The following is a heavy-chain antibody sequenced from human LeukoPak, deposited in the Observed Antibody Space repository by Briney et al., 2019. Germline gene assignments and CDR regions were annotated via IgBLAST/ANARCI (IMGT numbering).Heavy chain of an antibody. V-gene: IGHV4-59*01. D-gene: IGHD6-13*01. CDR2: IYYSGST. CDR1: GGSISSYY. J-gene: IGHJ6*03. CDR3: ARLVGAAAYSYYYYYMDV. Sequence: SETLSLTCTVSGGSISSYYWSWIRQPPGKGLEWIGYIYYSGSTNYNPSLKSRVTISVDTSKNQFSLQLSPVTAADTAVYYCARLVGAAAYSYYYYYMDVWGKGTTVTVSS.